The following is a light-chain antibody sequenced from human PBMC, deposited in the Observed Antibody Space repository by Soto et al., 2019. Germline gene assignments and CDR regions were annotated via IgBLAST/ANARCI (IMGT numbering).Light chain of an antibody. J-gene: IGLJ2*01. Sequence: QSVLTQSPSASGTPGQTFPISCSGSSSNIGSNYVYWYQQFPGTAPKLLIYRNNQRPSGVPDRFSGSKSGTSASLAISGLRSEYEADYYCAAWDDSLSGVVFGGGTKLTVL. CDR1: SSNIGSNY. CDR2: RNN. V-gene: IGLV1-47*01. CDR3: AAWDDSLSGVV.